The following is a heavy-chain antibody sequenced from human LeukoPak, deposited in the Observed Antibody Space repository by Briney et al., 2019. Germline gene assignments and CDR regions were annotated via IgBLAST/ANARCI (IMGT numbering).Heavy chain of an antibody. CDR1: GXTVSNNY. J-gene: IGHJ4*02. CDR3: ARAYDWNYLY. CDR2: IYSGGNT. Sequence: GGSLRLSCAASGXTVSNNYMSWVRQPPGKGLEWVSVIYSGGNTYYADSVTDRFTISRDNSKNTLYLQMNSLRVEDTAVYYCARAYDWNYLYWGQGTLVTVSS. D-gene: IGHD1-7*01. V-gene: IGHV3-66*01.